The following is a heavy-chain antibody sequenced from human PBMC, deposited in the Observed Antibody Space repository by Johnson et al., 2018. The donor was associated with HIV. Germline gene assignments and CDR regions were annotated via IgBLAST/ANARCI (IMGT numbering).Heavy chain of an antibody. J-gene: IGHJ3*01. CDR3: YDFWIGQGFDV. V-gene: IGHV3-15*01. Sequence: VQLVESGGGVVQPGRSLRLSCAASGFTFSSYAMHWVRQAPGKGLEWVGRIKSRTDGETTAYAAPVKDSFTIPRDDSKNTLYLEMSSRKTEDTAVYSCYDFWIGQGFDVWGQGTKVTVSS. CDR2: IKSRTDGETT. D-gene: IGHD3/OR15-3a*01. CDR1: GFTFSSYA.